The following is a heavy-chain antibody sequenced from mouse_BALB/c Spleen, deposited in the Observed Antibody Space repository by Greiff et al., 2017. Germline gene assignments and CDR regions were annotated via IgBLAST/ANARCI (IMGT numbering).Heavy chain of an antibody. Sequence: EVQLQESGPGLVKPSQSLSLTCTVTGYSITSDYAWNWIRQFPGNKLEWMGYISYSGSTSYNPSLKSRISITRDTSKNQFFLQLNSVTTEDTATYYCARTDGYYVYAMDYWGQGTSVTVSS. CDR3: ARTDGYYVYAMDY. CDR1: GYSITSDYA. D-gene: IGHD2-3*01. CDR2: ISYSGST. J-gene: IGHJ4*01. V-gene: IGHV3-2*02.